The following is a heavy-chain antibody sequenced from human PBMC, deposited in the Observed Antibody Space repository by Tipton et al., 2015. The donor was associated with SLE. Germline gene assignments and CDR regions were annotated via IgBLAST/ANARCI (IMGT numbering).Heavy chain of an antibody. V-gene: IGHV4-39*01. Sequence: TLSLTCTVSGGSISSSSYYWGWIRQPPGKGLEWIGSIYYSWGTYYNPSLKSRVTISADTSKNQFSLKLSSVTAADTAVYYCARVHSYGFIYYYYYYMDVWGKGTTVTVSS. J-gene: IGHJ6*03. CDR3: ARVHSYGFIYYYYYYMDV. D-gene: IGHD5-18*01. CDR1: GGSISSSSYY. CDR2: IYYSWGT.